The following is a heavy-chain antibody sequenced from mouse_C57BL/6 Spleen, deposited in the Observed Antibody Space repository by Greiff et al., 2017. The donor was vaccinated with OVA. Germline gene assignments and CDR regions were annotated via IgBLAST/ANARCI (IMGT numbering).Heavy chain of an antibody. J-gene: IGHJ2*01. CDR1: GYTFTSYW. D-gene: IGHD2-1*01. V-gene: IGHV1-52*01. Sequence: QVQLQQPGAELVRPGSSVKLSCKASGYTFTSYWMHWVKQRPIQGLEWIGNIDPSDSETHYNQKFKDKATLTVDKSSSTAYMQLSSLTSEDSAVYYCARVRGNYEDYFDYWGQGTTRTVSS. CDR2: IDPSDSET. CDR3: ARVRGNYEDYFDY.